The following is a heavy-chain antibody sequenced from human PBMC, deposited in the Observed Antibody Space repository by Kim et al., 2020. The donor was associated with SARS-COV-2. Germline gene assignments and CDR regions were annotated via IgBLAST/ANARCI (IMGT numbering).Heavy chain of an antibody. D-gene: IGHD2-15*01. CDR3: ARDSDSLLCSGGSCYSDDAFDI. CDR2: IIPIFGTA. CDR1: GGTFSSYA. J-gene: IGHJ3*02. V-gene: IGHV1-69*13. Sequence: SVKVSCKASGGTFSSYAISWVRQAPGQGLEWMGGIIPIFGTANYAQKFQGRVTITADESTSTAYMELSSLRSEDTAVYYCARDSDSLLCSGGSCYSDDAFDIWGQGTMVTFSS.